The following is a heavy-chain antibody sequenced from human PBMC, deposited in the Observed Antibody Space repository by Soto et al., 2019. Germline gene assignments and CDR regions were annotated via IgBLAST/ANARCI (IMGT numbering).Heavy chain of an antibody. CDR3: ARIQLWPTLSYYYYYMDV. Sequence: SETLSLTCAVYGGSFSGYYWSWIRQPPGKGLEWIGSIYYSGSTYYNPSLKSRVTISVDTSKNQFSLKLGSVTAADTAVYYCARIQLWPTLSYYYYYMDVWGKGTTVTVSS. V-gene: IGHV4-34*01. D-gene: IGHD5-18*01. CDR1: GGSFSGYY. CDR2: IYYSGST. J-gene: IGHJ6*03.